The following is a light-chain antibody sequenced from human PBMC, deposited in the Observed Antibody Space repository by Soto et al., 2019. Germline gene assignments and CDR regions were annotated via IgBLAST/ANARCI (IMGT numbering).Light chain of an antibody. V-gene: IGLV1-40*01. CDR3: QSYDDSLSVHYV. J-gene: IGLJ1*01. CDR2: GNT. Sequence: QSVLTQPHSVSGAPGQRVTISCTGSSYNIGSTYDVQWYQQLPGTAPKLLIHGNTNRPSGVPDRFSGSKSGTSASLAITGLQADDEADSYCQSYDDSLSVHYVLGTWTKLTVL. CDR1: SYNIGSTYD.